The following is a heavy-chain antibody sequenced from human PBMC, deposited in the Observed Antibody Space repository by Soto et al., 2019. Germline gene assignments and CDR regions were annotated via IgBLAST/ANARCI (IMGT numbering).Heavy chain of an antibody. Sequence: QVQLVQSGAEVKKPGSSVKVSCKASGGTFSSYAISWVRQAPGQGLEWMGGIIPIFGTANYAQKFQGRVTITADESTRIAYMELGSMRAEDTAVYYCARGYLDTAMASGFDYWGQGTLVTVAS. CDR2: IIPIFGTA. D-gene: IGHD5-18*01. CDR1: GGTFSSYA. CDR3: ARGYLDTAMASGFDY. V-gene: IGHV1-69*01. J-gene: IGHJ4*02.